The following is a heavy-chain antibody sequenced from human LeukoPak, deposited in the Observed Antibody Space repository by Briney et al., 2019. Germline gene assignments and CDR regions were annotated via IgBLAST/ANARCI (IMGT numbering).Heavy chain of an antibody. D-gene: IGHD6-19*01. CDR3: AREPIAVAGYYYYYGMDV. CDR2: IIPIFGTA. V-gene: IGHV1-69*06. CDR1: GGTFSSYA. J-gene: IGHJ6*02. Sequence: ASVKVSCKASGGTFSSYAISWVRQAPGQGLEWMGGIIPIFGTANYAQKFQGRVTITADKSTSTAYMELSSLRSEDMAVYYCAREPIAVAGYYYYYGMDVWGQGTTVTVSS.